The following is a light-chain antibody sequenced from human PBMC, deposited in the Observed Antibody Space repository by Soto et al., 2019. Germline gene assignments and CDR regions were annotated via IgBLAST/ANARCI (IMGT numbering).Light chain of an antibody. CDR2: GAS. CDR1: QSVSNN. J-gene: IGKJ1*01. CDR3: QQYNNWST. V-gene: IGKV3-15*01. Sequence: EIVMTQSPATLSVSPGERATLSCMASQSVSNNLAWYQKKPGQAPRLLIYGASTRATGIPARFSGSGSGTEFTLTISSLQSEDFAFYYCQQYNNWSTFGQGTRVDIK.